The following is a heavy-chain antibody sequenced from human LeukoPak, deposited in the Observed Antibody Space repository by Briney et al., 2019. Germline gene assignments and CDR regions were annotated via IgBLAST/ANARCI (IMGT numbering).Heavy chain of an antibody. CDR2: ISHDGRKE. J-gene: IGHJ5*02. Sequence: GGSLRLSCAASGFTFSVYSMHWVRQAPGKGLEWVAVISHDGRKEYYADSMKGRFTISRDNSKNTLYLQMNSLRAEDTAVYYCARGVSSSGWYSSLDPWGQGTLVTVSS. V-gene: IGHV3-30*14. CDR1: GFTFSVYS. CDR3: ARGVSSSGWYSSLDP. D-gene: IGHD6-19*01.